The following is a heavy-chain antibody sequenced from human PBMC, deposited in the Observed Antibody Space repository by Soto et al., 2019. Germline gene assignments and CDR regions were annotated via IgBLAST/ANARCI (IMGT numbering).Heavy chain of an antibody. Sequence: HPGGSLRLSCAAPGLTLSNNGRNWARQAPGKGLEWVAVIWYDGSNKYYADSVKGRFTISRDNSKNTLYLQMNSLRAEDTSVYYCAREFSNGVDVWGQGTTVTVSS. V-gene: IGHV3-33*01. CDR2: IWYDGSNK. CDR1: GLTLSNNG. CDR3: AREFSNGVDV. J-gene: IGHJ6*02.